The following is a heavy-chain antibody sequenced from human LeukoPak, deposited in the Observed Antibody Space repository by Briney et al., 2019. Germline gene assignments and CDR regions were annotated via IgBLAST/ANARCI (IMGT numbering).Heavy chain of an antibody. V-gene: IGHV4-59*01. CDR3: ARVGGVAGDTAIAGYYYYYYMDV. CDR2: IYYSGST. CDR1: GGSISSYY. D-gene: IGHD5-18*01. Sequence: SETLSLTCTVSGGSISSYYWSWIRQPPGKGLEWIGYIYYSGSTNYNPSLKSRVTISVDTSKNQFSLKLSSVTAADTAVYYCARVGGVAGDTAIAGYYYYYYMDVWGKGTTVTVSS. J-gene: IGHJ6*03.